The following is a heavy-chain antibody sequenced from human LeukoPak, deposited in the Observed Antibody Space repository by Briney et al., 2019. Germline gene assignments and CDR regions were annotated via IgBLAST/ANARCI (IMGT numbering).Heavy chain of an antibody. CDR3: ARVWYSSSSSAFDI. CDR1: GFTFSSYA. J-gene: IGHJ3*02. V-gene: IGHV3-30-3*01. D-gene: IGHD6-13*01. CDR2: ISYDGSNK. Sequence: GGSLRLSCAASGFTFSSYAMHWVRQAPGKGLEWVAVISYDGSNKYYADSVKGRFTISRDNSKNTLYLQMNSLRAEDTAVYYCARVWYSSSSSAFDIRGQGTMVTVSS.